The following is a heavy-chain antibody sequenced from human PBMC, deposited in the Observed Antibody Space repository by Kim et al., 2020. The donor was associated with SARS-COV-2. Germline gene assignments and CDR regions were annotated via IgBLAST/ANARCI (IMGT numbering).Heavy chain of an antibody. V-gene: IGHV3-7*01. J-gene: IGHJ6*02. CDR1: GFTFSSYW. Sequence: GGSLRLSCAASGFTFSSYWMSWVRQAPGKGLEWVANIKQDGSEKYYVDSVKGRFTIFRDNAKNSLYLQMNSLRAEDTAVYYCARIVVVPAATQKRGYYYYYGMDVWGQGTTVTVSS. CDR2: IKQDGSEK. D-gene: IGHD2-2*01. CDR3: ARIVVVPAATQKRGYYYYYGMDV.